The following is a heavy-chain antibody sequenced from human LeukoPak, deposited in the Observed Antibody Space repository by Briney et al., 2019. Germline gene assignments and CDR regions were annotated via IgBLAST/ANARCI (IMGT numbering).Heavy chain of an antibody. J-gene: IGHJ5*02. CDR1: GFTFSSYE. V-gene: IGHV3-48*03. CDR2: ISSSGSTI. CDR3: ATGAGQYSSSRNDP. Sequence: GGSLRLSCAASGFTFSSYEMNWVRQAPGKGLEWVSYISSSGSTIYYADSVKGRFTISRDNAKNSLYLQMNSLRAEDTAVYYCATGAGQYSSSRNDPWGQGTLVTVFS. D-gene: IGHD6-13*01.